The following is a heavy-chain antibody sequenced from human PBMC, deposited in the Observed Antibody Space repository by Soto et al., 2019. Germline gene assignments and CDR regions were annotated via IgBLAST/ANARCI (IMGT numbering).Heavy chain of an antibody. D-gene: IGHD3-22*01. J-gene: IGHJ5*02. CDR2: IYHSGST. CDR1: GGSISSGGYS. V-gene: IGHV4-30-2*01. CDR3: ARINFDDHDSSGYSRCFDP. Sequence: QLQLQESGSGLVKPSQTLSLTCAVSGGSISSGGYSWSWIRQPPGKGLEWIGYIYHSGSTYYNPSLKSRVTISVDRSKNQFSLKLSSVTAADTAVYYCARINFDDHDSSGYSRCFDPWGQGTLVTVSS.